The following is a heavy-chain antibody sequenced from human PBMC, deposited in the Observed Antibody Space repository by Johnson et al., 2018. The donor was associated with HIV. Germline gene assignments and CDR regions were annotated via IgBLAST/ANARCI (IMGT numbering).Heavy chain of an antibody. CDR2: VYTGGNT. Sequence: VQLVESGGGLIQPGGSLRLSCAASGFIFSNCWMTWVRQAPGKGLEWVSVVYTGGNTYYPDSVKGRFTIPRDNSKNTLYLQMNSLRVEDTAGYYCERGVTGYDYGTWGQGTMVTVSS. V-gene: IGHV3-53*01. D-gene: IGHD4/OR15-4a*01. J-gene: IGHJ3*01. CDR3: ERGVTGYDYGT. CDR1: GFIFSNCW.